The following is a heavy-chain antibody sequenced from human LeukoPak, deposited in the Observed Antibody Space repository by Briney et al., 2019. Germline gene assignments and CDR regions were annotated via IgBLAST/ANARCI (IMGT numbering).Heavy chain of an antibody. D-gene: IGHD5-18*01. V-gene: IGHV4-59*08. Sequence: RTSETLSLTCTVSGGSISSYYWSWIRQPPGKGLEWIGYIYYSGSTNYNPSLKSRVTISVDTSKNQFSLKLSSVTAADTAVYYCARSGYSYGWTPFDYWGQGTLVTVSS. J-gene: IGHJ4*02. CDR2: IYYSGST. CDR3: ARSGYSYGWTPFDY. CDR1: GGSISSYY.